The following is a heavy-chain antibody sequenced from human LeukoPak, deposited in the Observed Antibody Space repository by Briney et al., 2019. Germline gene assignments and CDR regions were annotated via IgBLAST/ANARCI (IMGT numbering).Heavy chain of an antibody. CDR3: AKGLREGATFSLDF. J-gene: IGHJ4*02. D-gene: IGHD1-26*01. CDR2: ISSSGSTI. CDR1: GFTFSDYY. Sequence: GGSLRLSCAASGFTFSDYYMSWIRQAPGKGLEWVSYISSSGSTIYYADSVKGRFTISRDNSKNTVYLQINSLRAEDTAMYYCAKGLREGATFSLDFWGQGTLVSVSS. V-gene: IGHV3-11*04.